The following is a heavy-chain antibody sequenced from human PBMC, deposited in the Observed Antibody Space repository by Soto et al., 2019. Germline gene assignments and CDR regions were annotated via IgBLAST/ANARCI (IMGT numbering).Heavy chain of an antibody. V-gene: IGHV4-59*01. CDR1: GGSISSYY. J-gene: IGHJ4*02. D-gene: IGHD3-16*02. Sequence: PSETLPLTCTVSGGSISSYYWSWIRQPPGKGLEWIGYIYYSGSTNYNPSLKSRVTISLDTSKNQFSLKLTSVTAADTAVYYCARSMGLRLGELSEFDSWGQGTLVTVSS. CDR3: ARSMGLRLGELSEFDS. CDR2: IYYSGST.